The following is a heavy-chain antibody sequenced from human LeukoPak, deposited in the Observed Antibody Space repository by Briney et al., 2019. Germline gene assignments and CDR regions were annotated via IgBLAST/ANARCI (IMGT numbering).Heavy chain of an antibody. CDR1: GYSISSGYY. J-gene: IGHJ4*02. D-gene: IGHD2-2*01. CDR3: ARGVVVVPAARPAFFDY. CDR2: IYHSGST. Sequence: SETLSLTCAVSGYSISSGYYWGWIRQPPGKGLEWIGSIYHSGSTYYNPSLKSRVTISLDTSKNQFSLKLSSVTAAATAVYYCARGVVVVPAARPAFFDYWGQGTLVTVSS. V-gene: IGHV4-38-2*01.